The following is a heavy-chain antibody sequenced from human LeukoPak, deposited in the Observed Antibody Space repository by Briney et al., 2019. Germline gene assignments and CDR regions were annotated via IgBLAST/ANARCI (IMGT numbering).Heavy chain of an antibody. J-gene: IGHJ4*02. D-gene: IGHD1-1*01. CDR1: GFSFSCSN. CDR2: ISSTNGHT. V-gene: IGHV3-21*06. Sequence: GGSLRLSCAASGFSFSCSNMNWVRQAPGKGLEWVSYISSTNGHTYYADSVNGRFTISRDTAKNSLYLQMDSLRVEDTAIYYCARDPRTVRIWGQGTLVTVSS. CDR3: ARDPRTVRI.